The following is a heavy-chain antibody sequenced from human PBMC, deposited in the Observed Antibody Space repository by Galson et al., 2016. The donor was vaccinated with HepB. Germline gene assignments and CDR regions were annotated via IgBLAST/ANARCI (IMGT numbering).Heavy chain of an antibody. CDR1: GFPFSNFW. CDR3: ARDPEDAVTLDY. D-gene: IGHD4-11*01. CDR2: INPDGSST. J-gene: IGHJ4*02. V-gene: IGHV3-74*03. Sequence: SLRLSCAASGFPFSNFWMHWVRQVPGEGLVWVSDINPDGSSTKYADSVEGRFTISRDNAKNTLYLQLNSLRAEDTAVYYCARDPEDAVTLDYWGQGTLVTVSS.